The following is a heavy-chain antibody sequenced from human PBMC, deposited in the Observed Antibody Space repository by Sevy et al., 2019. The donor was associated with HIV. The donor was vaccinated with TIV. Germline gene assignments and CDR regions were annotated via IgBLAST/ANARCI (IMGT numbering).Heavy chain of an antibody. V-gene: IGHV3-15*01. CDR1: GFTFSNAW. D-gene: IGHD4-17*01. CDR2: IKSKTDGGTT. CDR3: TTDPYYGDSDYYYYGMDV. Sequence: GGSLRLSCAASGFTFSNAWMSWVRQAPGKGLEWVGRIKSKTDGGTTDYAAPVKGRFTISRDDSKNTLYLQMNSLKTEDTAMYYCTTDPYYGDSDYYYYGMDVWGQGTTVTVSS. J-gene: IGHJ6*02.